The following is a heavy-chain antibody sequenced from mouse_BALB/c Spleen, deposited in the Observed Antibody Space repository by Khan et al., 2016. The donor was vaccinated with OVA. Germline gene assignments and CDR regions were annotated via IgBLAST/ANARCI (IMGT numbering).Heavy chain of an antibody. CDR1: GYTFTDYE. V-gene: IGHV1-15*01. CDR3: TRSYYGSIGVDY. D-gene: IGHD1-1*01. J-gene: IGHJ2*01. Sequence: QVQLQQSGAELVRPGASVTLSCKASGYTFTDYEMHWVKQTPVHGLEWIGAIDPETGGTAYNQKFKGKATLTADKSSSTAYMELRSLTSEDSAVYYCTRSYYGSIGVDYWGQGTTLTVSS. CDR2: IDPETGGT.